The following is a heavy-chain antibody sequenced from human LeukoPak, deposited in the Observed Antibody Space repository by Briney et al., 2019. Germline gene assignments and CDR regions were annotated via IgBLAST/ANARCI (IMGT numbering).Heavy chain of an antibody. J-gene: IGHJ4*02. CDR1: GYITTYW. D-gene: IGHD4-17*01. CDR3: ARSNDYVFDY. V-gene: IGHV5-51*01. Sequence: PGESLKISCKASGYITTYWIGWVRQMPGKGLEWMGVIYPGDSDARYSPSFEGQVTISADKSINTAYLQWSSLKASDTAMYYCARSNDYVFDYWGQGTLVTVSS. CDR2: IYPGDSDA.